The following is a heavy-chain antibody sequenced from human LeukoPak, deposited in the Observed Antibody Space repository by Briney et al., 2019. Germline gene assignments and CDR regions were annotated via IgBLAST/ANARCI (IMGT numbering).Heavy chain of an antibody. Sequence: GRSLRLSCAASGFTFSSYGMHWVRQAPGKGLEWVAVIWYDGSNKYYADSVKGRFTISRDNSKSTLYLQMNSRRAEDTAVYYCARYNDYGDSLDYWGQGTLVTVSS. CDR2: IWYDGSNK. CDR3: ARYNDYGDSLDY. J-gene: IGHJ4*02. CDR1: GFTFSSYG. D-gene: IGHD4-17*01. V-gene: IGHV3-33*01.